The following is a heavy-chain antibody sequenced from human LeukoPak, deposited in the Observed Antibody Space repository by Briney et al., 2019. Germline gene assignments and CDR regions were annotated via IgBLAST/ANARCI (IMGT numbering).Heavy chain of an antibody. J-gene: IGHJ4*02. V-gene: IGHV1-24*01. CDR3: ATGYLGVISNY. Sequence: GASVKVSCKASGYTFTGYYMHWVRQAPGKGLEWMGGFDPEDGETIYAQKFQGRVTMTEDTSTDTAYMELSSLRSEDTAVYYCATGYLGVISNYWGQGTLVTVSS. CDR1: GYTFTGYY. CDR2: FDPEDGET. D-gene: IGHD3-22*01.